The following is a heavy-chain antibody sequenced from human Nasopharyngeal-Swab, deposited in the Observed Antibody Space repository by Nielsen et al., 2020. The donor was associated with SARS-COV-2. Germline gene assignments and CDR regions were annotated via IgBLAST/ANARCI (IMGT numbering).Heavy chain of an antibody. CDR3: ARGLLWFGELLGYYYYYGMDV. V-gene: IGHV3-11*04. CDR2: ISSSGSTI. Sequence: GGSLRLSCAASGFTFSDYYMSWIRQAPGKELEWVSYISSSGSTIYYADSVKGRFTISRDNAKNSLYLQMNSLRAEDTAVYYCARGLLWFGELLGYYYYYGMDVWGQGTTVTVSS. J-gene: IGHJ6*02. CDR1: GFTFSDYY. D-gene: IGHD3-10*01.